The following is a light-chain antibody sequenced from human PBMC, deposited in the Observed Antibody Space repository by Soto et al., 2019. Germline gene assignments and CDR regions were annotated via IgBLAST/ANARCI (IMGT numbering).Light chain of an antibody. CDR2: EVS. Sequence: QSVLTQPASVSGSPGQSITISCTGTSSDVGNYKYVSWYQQHPGKAPKLMIYEVSNRPSGVSNRFSGSKSGNTASLTISGLQAEDETDYYCFSYTSSGTYVFGPGTKLTVL. CDR3: FSYTSSGTYV. CDR1: SSDVGNYKY. V-gene: IGLV2-14*01. J-gene: IGLJ1*01.